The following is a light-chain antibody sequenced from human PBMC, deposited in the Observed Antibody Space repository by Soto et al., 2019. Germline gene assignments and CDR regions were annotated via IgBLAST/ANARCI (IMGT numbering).Light chain of an antibody. CDR2: AAS. V-gene: IGKV1-39*01. CDR3: QQSYSILSIT. Sequence: DILMTQSPSSLSASVGDRVTITCRASESIARRLNWYQQKPGKAPKLLIYAASSLQNGVPSRFRGGGSGTDFTLTISNLQPEDFATYYCQQSYSILSITFGQGTRLEIK. CDR1: ESIARR. J-gene: IGKJ5*01.